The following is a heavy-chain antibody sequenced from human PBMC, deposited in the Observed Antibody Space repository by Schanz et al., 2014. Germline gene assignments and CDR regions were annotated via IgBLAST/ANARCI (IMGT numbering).Heavy chain of an antibody. V-gene: IGHV3-30*03. D-gene: IGHD3-3*01. CDR3: ARPIYDLWSGSFDY. J-gene: IGHJ4*02. CDR1: GFTFSSYG. Sequence: QVQLVESGGGVVQPGRSLRLSCAASGFTFSSYGMHWVRQAPGKGLEWVAIITYDGSNTYHADSVKGRFTISRDNSKNTLYLQMNSLRAEDTAVYYCARPIYDLWSGSFDYWGQGTLVTVSS. CDR2: ITYDGSNT.